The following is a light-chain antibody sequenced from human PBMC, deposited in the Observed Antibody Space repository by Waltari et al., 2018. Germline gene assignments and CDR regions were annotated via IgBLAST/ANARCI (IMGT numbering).Light chain of an antibody. Sequence: DIQMTQSPSTLSASVGDRFTITCRAIQSISKWLAWYQQKPGKAPKLRIYKESTLESGVPSRFSGSGSGTEFTLTISSLQPDDFATDYCQQYNSYSLLTFGGGTKVEIK. V-gene: IGKV1-5*03. CDR2: KES. CDR1: QSISKW. CDR3: QQYNSYSLLT. J-gene: IGKJ4*01.